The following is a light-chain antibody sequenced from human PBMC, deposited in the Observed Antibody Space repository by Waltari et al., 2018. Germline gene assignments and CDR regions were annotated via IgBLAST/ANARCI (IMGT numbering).Light chain of an antibody. CDR1: EDMTKY. Sequence: DIQMTQSPSSLSASVGDRVTITCQASEDMTKYLNWYQHKPGRVPDLLIYDASTLESGVPSRFSGSGSGRHFTLSITSLQPEDVATYYCQQYESHPLTFGGGTKVEIK. CDR2: DAS. V-gene: IGKV1-33*01. CDR3: QQYESHPLT. J-gene: IGKJ4*01.